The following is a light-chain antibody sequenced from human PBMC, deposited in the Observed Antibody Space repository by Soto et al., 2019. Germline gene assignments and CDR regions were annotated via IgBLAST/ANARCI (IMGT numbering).Light chain of an antibody. Sequence: QSVLTQPASVSGSPGQSITISCTGTSSDVGGYNYVSWYQQHPGKAPKLMIYEVKNRPSGVSNRFSGSKSANTASLTISGLQADDEADYYCSSFTGSSTQVFGGGTKLTVL. CDR2: EVK. CDR3: SSFTGSSTQV. J-gene: IGLJ3*02. CDR1: SSDVGGYNY. V-gene: IGLV2-14*01.